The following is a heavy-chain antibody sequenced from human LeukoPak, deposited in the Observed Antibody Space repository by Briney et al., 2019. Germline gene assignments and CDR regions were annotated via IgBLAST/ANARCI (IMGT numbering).Heavy chain of an antibody. D-gene: IGHD3-9*01. V-gene: IGHV1-24*01. CDR2: FDPEDGET. CDR3: ATSNVPHLRYFDWLLNY. CDR1: GYTLTELS. Sequence: ASVKVSCKVSGYTLTELSMHWVRQAPGKGLEWLGGFDPEDGETIYAQKFQGRVTMTEDTSTDTAYMELSSLRSEDTAVYYCATSNVPHLRYFDWLLNYWGQGTLVTVSS. J-gene: IGHJ4*02.